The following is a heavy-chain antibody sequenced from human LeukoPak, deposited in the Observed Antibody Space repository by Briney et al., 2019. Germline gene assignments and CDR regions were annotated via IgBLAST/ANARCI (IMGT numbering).Heavy chain of an antibody. V-gene: IGHV3-9*01. CDR1: GFTFDDYA. D-gene: IGHD4-17*01. J-gene: IGHJ4*02. CDR2: ISWNSGSI. CDR3: AKDISRETVTTSEGY. Sequence: PGRSLRLSCAASGFTFDDYAMHWVRQAPGKGLEWVSGISWNSGSIGYADSVKGRFTISRDNAKNSLYLQMNSLRAEDTALYYCAKDISRETVTTSEGYWGQGTLVTVSS.